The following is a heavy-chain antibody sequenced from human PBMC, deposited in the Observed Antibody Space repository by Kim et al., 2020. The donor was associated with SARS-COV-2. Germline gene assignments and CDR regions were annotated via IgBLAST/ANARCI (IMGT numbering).Heavy chain of an antibody. CDR3: AKGLEGLRFLEWLFFVAFDI. Sequence: QFTISRDNSKNTLYLQMNSLRAEDTAVYYCAKGLEGLRFLEWLFFVAFDIWGQGTMVTVSS. D-gene: IGHD3-3*01. V-gene: IGHV3-23*01. J-gene: IGHJ3*02.